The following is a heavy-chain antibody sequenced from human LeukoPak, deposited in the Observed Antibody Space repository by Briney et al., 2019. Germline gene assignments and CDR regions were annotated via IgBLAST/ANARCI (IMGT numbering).Heavy chain of an antibody. D-gene: IGHD3-10*01. J-gene: IGHJ4*02. CDR2: ISGSSSPI. CDR1: GFTFSSYN. V-gene: IGHV3-48*02. Sequence: GGSLRLSCAASGFTFSSYNMTWVRQAPGKGLEWVSYISGSSSPIYYADSVKGRVTISRDNAKDSLYLQMTSLRDEDTAVYYCARVSGSYYLDYWGQGTLVTVSP. CDR3: ARVSGSYYLDY.